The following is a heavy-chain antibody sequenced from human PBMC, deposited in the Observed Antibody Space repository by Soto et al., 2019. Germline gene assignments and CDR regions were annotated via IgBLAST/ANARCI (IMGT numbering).Heavy chain of an antibody. Sequence: QVQLVESGGGVVQPGRSLRLSCAASGFTFSSYGMHWVRQAPGKGLEWVAVIWYDGSNKYYADSVKGRFTISRDNSKNTLYLQMNSLRAEDTAVYYCARAVYCSSTSCYGIPYYYYMGVWGKGTTVTVSS. CDR1: GFTFSSYG. CDR3: ARAVYCSSTSCYGIPYYYYMGV. D-gene: IGHD2-2*01. CDR2: IWYDGSNK. J-gene: IGHJ6*03. V-gene: IGHV3-33*01.